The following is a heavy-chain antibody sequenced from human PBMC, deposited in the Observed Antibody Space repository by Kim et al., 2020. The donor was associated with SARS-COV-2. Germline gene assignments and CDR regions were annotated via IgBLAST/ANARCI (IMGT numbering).Heavy chain of an antibody. CDR1: GYTFTSYV. D-gene: IGHD3-3*01. Sequence: ASVNVSCKASGYTFTSYVISWVRQAPGQGLEWMGWISAYNGNTNYAQKLQGRVTMTTDTSTSTAYMELRSLRSDDTAVYYCARESALTIFGVVIPSYYYMDVWGKGTTVTVSS. CDR2: ISAYNGNT. V-gene: IGHV1-18*01. CDR3: ARESALTIFGVVIPSYYYMDV. J-gene: IGHJ6*03.